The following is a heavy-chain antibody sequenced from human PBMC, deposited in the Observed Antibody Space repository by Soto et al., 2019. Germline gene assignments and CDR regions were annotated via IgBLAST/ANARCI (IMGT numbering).Heavy chain of an antibody. J-gene: IGHJ6*02. D-gene: IGHD3-10*01. Sequence: QVQLVESGGGVVQPGRSLRLSCAASGFTFSSYAMHWFRQAPGKGLEWGAVISYDGSNKYYADSVKGRFTISRDNSKNTLYLQMNSLRAEDTAVYYCARGRITMVRGDGYGMDVWGQGTTVTVSS. V-gene: IGHV3-30-3*01. CDR2: ISYDGSNK. CDR3: ARGRITMVRGDGYGMDV. CDR1: GFTFSSYA.